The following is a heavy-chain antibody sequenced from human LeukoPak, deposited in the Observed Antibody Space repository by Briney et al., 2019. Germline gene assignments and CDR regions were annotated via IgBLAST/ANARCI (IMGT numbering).Heavy chain of an antibody. CDR2: ISGSGGST. CDR1: GFTFSSYA. V-gene: IGHV3-23*01. CDR3: AKPGGDGSGSYYKHPHY. J-gene: IGHJ4*02. Sequence: PGASLRLSCAASGFTFSSYAMSWVRQAPVKGLEWVSVISGSGGSTDYADSVEGRFTISRDNSKNTLYLQMNSLRAEDTAVYYCAKPGGDGSGSYYKHPHYWGQGTLVTVSS. D-gene: IGHD3-10*01.